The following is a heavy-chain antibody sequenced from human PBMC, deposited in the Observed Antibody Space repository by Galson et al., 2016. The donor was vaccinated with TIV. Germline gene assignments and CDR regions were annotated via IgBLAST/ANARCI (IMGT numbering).Heavy chain of an antibody. Sequence: RLSCAASGFTLSTYWMSWVRQAPGKGLEWVGNIKQDGSESYYVDSVRGRFTISRDNAKNSVYLQMNSLRAEDTAVYYCVRKDQVADFCSTTSCSHDYWGQGTLVTVSS. CDR2: IKQDGSES. CDR1: GFTLSTYW. CDR3: VRKDQVADFCSTTSCSHDY. D-gene: IGHD2-2*01. V-gene: IGHV3-7*01. J-gene: IGHJ4*02.